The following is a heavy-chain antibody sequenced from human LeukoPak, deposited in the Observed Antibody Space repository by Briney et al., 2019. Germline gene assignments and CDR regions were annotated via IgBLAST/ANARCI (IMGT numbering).Heavy chain of an antibody. J-gene: IGHJ5*02. Sequence: ASVKVSCKVSGYTLTELSMHWVRQAPGKGLEWMGGFDPEDGETIYAQKFQGRVTMTEDTSTDTAYMELSSLRSEDTAVYYCATSTHYKGGSSGGWFDPWGQGTLVTVSS. CDR1: GYTLTELS. D-gene: IGHD1-26*01. CDR2: FDPEDGET. CDR3: ATSTHYKGGSSGGWFDP. V-gene: IGHV1-24*01.